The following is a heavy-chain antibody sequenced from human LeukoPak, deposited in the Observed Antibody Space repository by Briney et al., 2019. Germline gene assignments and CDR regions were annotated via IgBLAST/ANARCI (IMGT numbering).Heavy chain of an antibody. CDR2: ISFNGGNT. CDR1: GFIFSSYA. CDR3: ARDNDIVVVPAANNWFDP. V-gene: IGHV3-64*04. J-gene: IGHJ5*02. Sequence: GGSLRLSCSASGFIFSSYAMHWVRQAPGKGLEYVSGISFNGGNTYFADSVKGRFTISRDNSKNTLYLQMNSLRAEDTAVYYCARDNDIVVVPAANNWFDPWGQGTLVTVSS. D-gene: IGHD2-2*01.